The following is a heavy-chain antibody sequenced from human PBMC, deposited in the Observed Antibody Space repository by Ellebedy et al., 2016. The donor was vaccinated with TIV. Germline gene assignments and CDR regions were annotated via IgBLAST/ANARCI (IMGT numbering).Heavy chain of an antibody. Sequence: ASVKVSCKASGFTFTSSAMQWVRQARGQRLEWIGWIVVGSGNTNYAQKFQERVTITRDMSTSTAYMELSSLRSEDTAVYYCAADKVDSSGWGNWFDPWGQGTLVTVSS. CDR1: GFTFTSSA. CDR3: AADKVDSSGWGNWFDP. J-gene: IGHJ5*02. CDR2: IVVGSGNT. V-gene: IGHV1-58*02. D-gene: IGHD3-22*01.